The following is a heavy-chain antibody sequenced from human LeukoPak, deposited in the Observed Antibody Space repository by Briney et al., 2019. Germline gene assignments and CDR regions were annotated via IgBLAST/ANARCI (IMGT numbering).Heavy chain of an antibody. V-gene: IGHV3-30*09. Sequence: PGRSLRLSCAASGFTFSSYAMHWVRQAPGKGLEWVAVISYDGSNKYYADSVKGRFAVSRDNSKNTLYLQMRSLRPEDTAVYYCASNFYDVGGYYYRTPVQYWGQGTPVTVSS. D-gene: IGHD3-22*01. CDR2: ISYDGSNK. CDR1: GFTFSSYA. CDR3: ASNFYDVGGYYYRTPVQY. J-gene: IGHJ4*02.